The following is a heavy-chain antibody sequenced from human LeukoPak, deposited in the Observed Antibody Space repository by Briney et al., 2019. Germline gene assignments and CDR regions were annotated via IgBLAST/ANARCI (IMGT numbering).Heavy chain of an antibody. Sequence: GGSLRLSCAAPGFTFSSYAMSWVRQAPGKGLEWVSAISGSGGSTYYADSVKGRFTISRDNSKNTLYLQMNSLRAEDTAVYYCASDSSGYVPFGYWGQGTLVTVSS. CDR1: GFTFSSYA. V-gene: IGHV3-23*01. J-gene: IGHJ4*02. CDR2: ISGSGGST. D-gene: IGHD3-22*01. CDR3: ASDSSGYVPFGY.